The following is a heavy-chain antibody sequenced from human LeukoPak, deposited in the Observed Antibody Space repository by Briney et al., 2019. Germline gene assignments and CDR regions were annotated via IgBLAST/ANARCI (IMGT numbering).Heavy chain of an antibody. CDR2: IYHSAST. CDR1: GYSISSGYY. Sequence: SETLSLTCNVSGYSISSGYYWGWIRQPPEKGLEWIGTIYHSASTSYNPSLQSRVTISVDTSKNQFSLKLNSVTAADTAVYYCARGPGGYNHNWFDPWGQGTLVIVSS. D-gene: IGHD5-24*01. J-gene: IGHJ5*02. CDR3: ARGPGGYNHNWFDP. V-gene: IGHV4-38-2*02.